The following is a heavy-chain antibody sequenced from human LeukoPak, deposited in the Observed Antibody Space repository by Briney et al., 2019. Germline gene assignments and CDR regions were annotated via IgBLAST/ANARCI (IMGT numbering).Heavy chain of an antibody. Sequence: GESLRLSCAASGFTFKKYWMNWVRQVPGKGLECLANIKEDGSETYYADSVKGRFTISRDNPKNLLFLQINSLRVEDTAVYYCVKNGGTTTPLYFDYWGQGTLVTVSS. D-gene: IGHD1-7*01. J-gene: IGHJ4*02. CDR1: GFTFKKYW. CDR3: VKNGGTTTPLYFDY. V-gene: IGHV3-7*01. CDR2: IKEDGSET.